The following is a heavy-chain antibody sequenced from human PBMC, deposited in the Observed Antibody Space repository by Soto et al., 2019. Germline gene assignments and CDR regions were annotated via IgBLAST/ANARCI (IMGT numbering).Heavy chain of an antibody. D-gene: IGHD6-13*01. CDR2: INPSGGST. Sequence: QVQLVQSGAEVKKPGASVKVSCKASGYTFTSYYMHWVRQAPGQGLEWMGIINPSGGSTSYAQKFQGRVTMTRDTSTSTVYMELSSLRSEDTAVYYCARDLSRYQYSSSWYFDYWGQGTLVTVSS. V-gene: IGHV1-46*01. CDR3: ARDLSRYQYSSSWYFDY. CDR1: GYTFTSYY. J-gene: IGHJ4*02.